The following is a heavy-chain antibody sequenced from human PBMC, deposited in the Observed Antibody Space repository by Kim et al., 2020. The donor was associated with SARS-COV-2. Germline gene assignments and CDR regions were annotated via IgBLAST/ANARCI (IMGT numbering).Heavy chain of an antibody. CDR2: IYTSGST. J-gene: IGHJ3*02. D-gene: IGHD5-12*01. CDR1: GGSISSGSYY. Sequence: SETLSLTCTVSGGSISSGSYYWSWIRQPAGKGLEWIGRIYTSGSTNYNPSLKSRVTISVDTSKNQFSLKLSSVTAADTAVYYCAREGGDGYNYNDAFDIWGQGTMVTVSS. V-gene: IGHV4-61*02. CDR3: AREGGDGYNYNDAFDI.